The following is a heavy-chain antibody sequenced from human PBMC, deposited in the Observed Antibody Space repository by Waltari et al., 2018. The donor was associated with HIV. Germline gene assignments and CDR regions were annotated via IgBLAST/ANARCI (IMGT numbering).Heavy chain of an antibody. Sequence: QVHLQESGPGLVKPLQTLSLTCIVAGGSVLSGDYYWSWIRQHPEKGLEWIGYIYYTGSTSYNPSLKSRVTISLDTSKNQFSLKLRSVTAADTAVYYCARDGDFWGLAPFYWGQGILVTVSS. J-gene: IGHJ4*02. CDR1: GGSVLSGDYY. V-gene: IGHV4-31*03. CDR3: ARDGDFWGLAPFY. CDR2: IYYTGST. D-gene: IGHD7-27*01.